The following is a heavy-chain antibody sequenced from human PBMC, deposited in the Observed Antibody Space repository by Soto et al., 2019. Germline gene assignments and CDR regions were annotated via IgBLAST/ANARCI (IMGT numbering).Heavy chain of an antibody. D-gene: IGHD3-10*01. CDR2: IYYSGST. CDR1: GGSISSGGYY. J-gene: IGHJ4*02. V-gene: IGHV4-31*03. CDR3: ARGEGFGEFIDY. Sequence: PSETLSLTCTVSGGSISSGGYYWSWIRQHPGKGLEWIGYIYYSGSTYYNPSLKSRVTISVDTSKNQFSLKLSSVTAADTAVYYCARGEGFGEFIDYWGQGTLVTVSS.